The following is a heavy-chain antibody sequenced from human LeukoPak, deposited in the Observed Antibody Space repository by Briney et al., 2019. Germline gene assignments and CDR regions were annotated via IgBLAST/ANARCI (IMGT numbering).Heavy chain of an antibody. Sequence: PGGSLRLSCAASGFTFSSYWMHWVRQAPGKGLVWVSRINSDGSSTSYADSVKGRFTISRDKAKNTPYLQLNSLRAEDTAVYYCARGGGGKDFDYWGQGTLVTVSS. V-gene: IGHV3-74*01. CDR2: INSDGSST. CDR1: GFTFSSYW. CDR3: ARGGGGKDFDY. D-gene: IGHD2-15*01. J-gene: IGHJ4*02.